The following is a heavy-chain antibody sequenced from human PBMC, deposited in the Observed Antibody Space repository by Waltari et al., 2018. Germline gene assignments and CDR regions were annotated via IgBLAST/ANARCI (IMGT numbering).Heavy chain of an antibody. CDR3: ARREHDYDYVGGSYRRVIDTFDI. D-gene: IGHD3-16*02. Sequence: EGRLVQSGAEVKKPGESLKISCKGSGDKFSTYWIGWVRQMPGKGLDWMGVSDVGGAGTGYSPSCRGQVTMSADKSITTAYLQWSSLKASDTAMYYCARREHDYDYVGGSYRRVIDTFDIWGQGTRVTVSS. CDR1: GDKFSTYW. J-gene: IGHJ3*02. V-gene: IGHV5-51*03. CDR2: SDVGGAGT.